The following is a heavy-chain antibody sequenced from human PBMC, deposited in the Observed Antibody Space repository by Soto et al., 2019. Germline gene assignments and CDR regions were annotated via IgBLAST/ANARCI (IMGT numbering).Heavy chain of an antibody. CDR3: AKDRGYCSGGSCYCFDY. Sequence: GGSLRLPCAASGFTFNNYNMNWVRQAPGKGLEWVSSISTSSSAIYYADSVKGRFTISRDNAKDSLYLQMNSLRAEDTAVYYCAKDRGYCSGGSCYCFDYWGQGTLVTVSS. CDR2: ISTSSSAI. CDR1: GFTFNNYN. V-gene: IGHV3-21*01. J-gene: IGHJ4*02. D-gene: IGHD2-15*01.